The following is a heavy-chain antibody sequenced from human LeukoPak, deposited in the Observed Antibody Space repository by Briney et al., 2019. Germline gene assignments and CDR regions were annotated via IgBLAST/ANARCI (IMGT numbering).Heavy chain of an antibody. CDR1: GYTFTSYY. Sequence: ASVKVSCKASGYTFTSYYMHWVRQAPGQGLEWMGIINPSGGSTSYAQKFQGRVTMTRDTSTSTVYMELSSLRSEDTAVYYCARGLGCWEVVGWYFDLWGRGTLVTVSS. CDR3: ARGLGCWEVVGWYFDL. V-gene: IGHV1-46*03. D-gene: IGHD2-15*01. CDR2: INPSGGST. J-gene: IGHJ2*01.